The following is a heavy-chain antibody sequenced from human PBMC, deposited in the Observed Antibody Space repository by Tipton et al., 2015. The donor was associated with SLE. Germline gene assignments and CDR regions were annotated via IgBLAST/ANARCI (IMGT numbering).Heavy chain of an antibody. J-gene: IGHJ4*02. CDR3: ARGEKWFGEPEADY. D-gene: IGHD3-10*01. V-gene: IGHV4-59*08. CDR2: ISYSGST. CDR1: GGSISSYY. Sequence: TLSLTCTVSGGSISSYYWSWIRQPPGKGLEWIGYISYSGSTNYNPSLKSRVTISVDTSKNQFSLKLSSVAAADTAVYYCARGEKWFGEPEADYWGQGTLVTVSS.